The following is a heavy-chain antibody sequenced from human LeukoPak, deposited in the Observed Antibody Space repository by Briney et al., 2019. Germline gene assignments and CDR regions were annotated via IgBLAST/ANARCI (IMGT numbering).Heavy chain of an antibody. V-gene: IGHV1-69*05. D-gene: IGHD1-20*01. Sequence: ASVKVSCKASGGTFSSYAISWVRQAPGQGLEWMGGIIPIFGTANYAQKFQGRVTITTDESTSTAYMELSSLRSEDTAVYYCAREGGSITGTGFDYWGQGTLATVSS. CDR1: GGTFSSYA. CDR2: IIPIFGTA. CDR3: AREGGSITGTGFDY. J-gene: IGHJ4*02.